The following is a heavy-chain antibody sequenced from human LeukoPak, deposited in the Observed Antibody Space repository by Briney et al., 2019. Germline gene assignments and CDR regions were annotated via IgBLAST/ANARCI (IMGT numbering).Heavy chain of an antibody. D-gene: IGHD5-18*01. CDR3: ARSWIQLWFHY. J-gene: IGHJ4*02. CDR2: INHSGST. CDR1: GGSFSSYY. V-gene: IGHV4-34*01. Sequence: PSETLSLTCAVYGGSFSSYYWSWIRQPPGKGLEWIGEINHSGSTNYNPSLKSRVTISVDTSKNQFSLKLSSVTAADTAVYYCARSWIQLWFHYWGQGTLVTVSS.